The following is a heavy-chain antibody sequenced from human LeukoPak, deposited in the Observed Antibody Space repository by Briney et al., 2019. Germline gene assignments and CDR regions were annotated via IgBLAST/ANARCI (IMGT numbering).Heavy chain of an antibody. CDR2: IYYSGST. Sequence: PSETLSLTCTVSGGSISSGDYYWSWIRQPSGKGLEWIGYIYYSGSTYYNPTLKSRVTISVDTSKNQFSLKLSSVTAADTAVYYCARVLYYDFWSGPGGLVDYWGQGTLVTVSS. D-gene: IGHD3-3*01. V-gene: IGHV4-30-4*01. J-gene: IGHJ4*02. CDR3: ARVLYYDFWSGPGGLVDY. CDR1: GGSISSGDYY.